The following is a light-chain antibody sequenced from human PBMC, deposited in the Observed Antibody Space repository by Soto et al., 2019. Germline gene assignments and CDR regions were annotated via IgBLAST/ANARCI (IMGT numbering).Light chain of an antibody. J-gene: IGKJ4*01. CDR3: QHYNSYF. CDR1: QSISSW. CDR2: KAS. V-gene: IGKV1-5*03. Sequence: DIQMTQSPSTLHAAVGDRVTITCRSSQSISSWLSWYQQKPGKAPKLLIYKASSLESWVPSRFSGSGSGTEFTLTISSLQPDDFATYCCQHYNSYFFGGGTKVEIK.